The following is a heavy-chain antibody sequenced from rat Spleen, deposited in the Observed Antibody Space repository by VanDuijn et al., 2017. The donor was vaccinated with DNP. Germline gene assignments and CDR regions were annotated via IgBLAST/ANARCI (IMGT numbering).Heavy chain of an antibody. D-gene: IGHD1-6*01. J-gene: IGHJ3*01. CDR3: ARTIRVYYGLLPFAY. CDR2: INTGSGGT. Sequence: QVQLQQSGAELAKPASSVKISCKASGYAFTTYYIAWIKQTTGQGLEYIGYINTGSGGTHYNDKFKGKATLTVDKSSSTAFMQLSSLTPDDSAVYYCARTIRVYYGLLPFAYWGQGSLVTISS. CDR1: GYAFTTYY. V-gene: IGHV1-43*01.